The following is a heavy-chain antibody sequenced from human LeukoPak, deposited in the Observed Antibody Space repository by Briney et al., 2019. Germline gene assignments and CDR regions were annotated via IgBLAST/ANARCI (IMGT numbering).Heavy chain of an antibody. CDR1: GYTFTGYY. CDR3: ARVVVPAAPLPGMDV. CDR2: INPSSGGT. V-gene: IGHV1-2*02. D-gene: IGHD2-2*01. J-gene: IGHJ6*02. Sequence: ASVKVSCKASGYTFTGYYMHWVRQAPGQGLEWMGWINPSSGGTNYAQKFQGRVTMTRDTSISTAYMELSRLRSDDTAVYYCARVVVPAAPLPGMDVWGQGTTVTVSS.